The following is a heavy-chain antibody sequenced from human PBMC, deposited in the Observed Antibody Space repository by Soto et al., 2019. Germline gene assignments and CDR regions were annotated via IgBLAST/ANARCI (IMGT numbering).Heavy chain of an antibody. V-gene: IGHV1-2*02. CDR2: INPNSGGT. CDR3: ASLRSFHYLGDYYGMDV. J-gene: IGHJ6*02. CDR1: GYTFTGYY. D-gene: IGHD5-12*01. Sequence: QVQLVQSGAEVKKPGASVKVSCKASGYTFTGYYMHWVRQAPGQGLEWMGWINPNSGGTNYAQKFQGRVTMTRDTSISTAYMELSRLRSYDTAVYYCASLRSFHYLGDYYGMDVWGQGTTVTVSS.